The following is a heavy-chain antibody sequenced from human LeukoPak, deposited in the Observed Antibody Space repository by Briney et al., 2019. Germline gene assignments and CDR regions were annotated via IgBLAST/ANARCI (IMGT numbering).Heavy chain of an antibody. D-gene: IGHD4-17*01. CDR1: EFTVSRNY. CDR3: AKARDDYGDYPKDY. V-gene: IGHV3-53*01. CDR2: IFSNGDT. J-gene: IGHJ4*02. Sequence: GGSLRLSCTASEFTVSRNYMLWVRQAPGKGLEWVSLIFSNGDTHYADFVKGRFTISRDNSKNTLYLQMNSLRAEDTAVYYCAKARDDYGDYPKDYWGQGTLVTVSS.